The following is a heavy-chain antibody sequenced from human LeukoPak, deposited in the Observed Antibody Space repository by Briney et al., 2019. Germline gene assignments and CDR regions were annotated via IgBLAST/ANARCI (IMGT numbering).Heavy chain of an antibody. CDR1: GYSFTNNW. Sequence: GESLKISCKGSGYSFTNNWIGWVRQMPGKGLEWMGIIYPGDSDTRYSPSFQGQVTISADKSISTAYLQWSSLKASDSAMYYCARHSLDSPSDYWGQGTLVTVSS. CDR3: ARHSLDSPSDY. J-gene: IGHJ4*02. CDR2: IYPGDSDT. V-gene: IGHV5-51*01.